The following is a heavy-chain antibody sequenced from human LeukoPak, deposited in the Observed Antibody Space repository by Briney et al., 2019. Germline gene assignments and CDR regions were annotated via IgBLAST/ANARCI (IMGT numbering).Heavy chain of an antibody. CDR2: IIPIFGTA. V-gene: IGHV1-69*13. CDR3: ARDLLPMTKAGVVND. D-gene: IGHD3-3*01. J-gene: IGHJ4*02. CDR1: GGTFSSYA. Sequence: SVKVSCKASGGTFSSYAISWVRQAPGQGLEWMGGIIPIFGTANYAQRFQGRVTITADESRSTAYMELSSLTSDDTAVYYCARDLLPMTKAGVVNDWGQGSLVIVSA.